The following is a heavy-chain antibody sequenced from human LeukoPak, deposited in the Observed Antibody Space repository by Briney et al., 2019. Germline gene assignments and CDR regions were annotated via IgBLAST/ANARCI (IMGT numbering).Heavy chain of an antibody. Sequence: QPGGSLRLSCAASGFTFSSYGMHWVRQAPGKGLEWVAFIRYDGSNKYYADSVKGRFTISRDNSKNTLYLQMNSLRAEDTAVYYCAKPVARTSCGYSGTDYWGQGTLVTVSS. CDR3: AKPVARTSCGYSGTDY. J-gene: IGHJ4*02. CDR1: GFTFSSYG. D-gene: IGHD5-18*01. CDR2: IRYDGSNK. V-gene: IGHV3-30*02.